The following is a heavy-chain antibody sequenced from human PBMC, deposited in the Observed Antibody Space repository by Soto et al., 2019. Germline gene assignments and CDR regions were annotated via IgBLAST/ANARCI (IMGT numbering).Heavy chain of an antibody. D-gene: IGHD1-1*01. CDR1: GGAFTSYS. V-gene: IGHV1-69*12. CDR2: IIPMSGTT. Sequence: QVHLVQSGAEVKKPGSSVKVSCKASGGAFTSYSFHWVRQAPGQGLEWMGGIIPMSGTTNYALKFQGRVTMTADVPTNTAYIELSSLRSEDTAIYYCARDNTGLAYWGQRTLVTVSS. CDR3: ARDNTGLAY. J-gene: IGHJ4*02.